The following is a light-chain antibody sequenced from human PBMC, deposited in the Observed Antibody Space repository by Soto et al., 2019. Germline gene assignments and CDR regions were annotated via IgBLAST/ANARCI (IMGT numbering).Light chain of an antibody. CDR2: WAS. Sequence: DIVMTQSPDSLAVSLGERATINCKPSQSVLYSSNNKNYLAWYQQKPGQPPKLLIYWASTRESGVPDRFSGSGSGTDFTLTISSLQAEDVAVYYCQQYYSTPCTFGQGTKLEIK. CDR1: QSVLYSSNNKNY. CDR3: QQYYSTPCT. J-gene: IGKJ2*02. V-gene: IGKV4-1*01.